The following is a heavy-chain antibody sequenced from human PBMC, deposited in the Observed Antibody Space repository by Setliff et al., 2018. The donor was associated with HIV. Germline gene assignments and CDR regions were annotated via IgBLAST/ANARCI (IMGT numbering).Heavy chain of an antibody. D-gene: IGHD3-3*01. CDR2: ISAYNGNT. J-gene: IGHJ3*02. CDR1: GYTFSSYG. V-gene: IGHV1-18*01. CDR3: ARGYYNFWSGYYDSRFPNPIDAFDI. Sequence: ASVKVSCKASGYTFSSYGISWVRQAPGQGVEWMGWISAYNGNTNYAQKLQGRVTMTTDTSTSTAYMELRSLRTDDTAVYYCARGYYNFWSGYYDSRFPNPIDAFDIWGQGTMVTVSS.